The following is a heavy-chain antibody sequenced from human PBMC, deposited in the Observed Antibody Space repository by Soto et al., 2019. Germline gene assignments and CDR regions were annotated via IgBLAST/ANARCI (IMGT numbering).Heavy chain of an antibody. D-gene: IGHD3-16*02. CDR2: ISSSSSYI. CDR3: ARDDLLRLGELSFTYYYYGMDV. V-gene: IGHV3-21*01. CDR1: GFTFSSYS. J-gene: IGHJ6*02. Sequence: PGGSLRLSCAASGFTFSSYSMNWVRQAPGKGLEWVSSISSSSSYIYYADSVKGRFTISRDNAKNSLYLQMNSLRAEDTAVYYCARDDLLRLGELSFTYYYYGMDVWGQGTTVTVSS.